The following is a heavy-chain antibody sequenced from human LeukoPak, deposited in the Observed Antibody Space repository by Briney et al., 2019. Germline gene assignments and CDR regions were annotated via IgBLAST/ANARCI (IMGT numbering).Heavy chain of an antibody. CDR1: GYSISSGYY. CDR3: ARDKITGTTRDFDY. J-gene: IGHJ4*02. D-gene: IGHD1-7*01. V-gene: IGHV4-38-2*02. Sequence: PWETLSLTCTVSGYSISSGYYWGWIRQPPGKGLEWIGSIYHSGSTYYNPSLKSRVTISVDTSKNQFSLKLSSVTAADTAVYYCARDKITGTTRDFDYWGQGTLVTVSS. CDR2: IYHSGST.